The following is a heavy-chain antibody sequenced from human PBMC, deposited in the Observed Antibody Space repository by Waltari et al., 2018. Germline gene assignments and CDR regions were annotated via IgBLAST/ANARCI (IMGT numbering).Heavy chain of an antibody. CDR3: ARGRGAVAVWGGAFDI. D-gene: IGHD6-19*01. CDR2: IYTSGST. Sequence: QVQLQESGPGLVKPSETLSLTCTVSGGSISSYYWSWIRQPAGKGLEWIGRIYTSGSTNSTPSLKVRVTMSVDTSKNQFSLKLSSVTAADTAVYYCARGRGAVAVWGGAFDIWGQGTMVTVSS. V-gene: IGHV4-4*07. J-gene: IGHJ3*02. CDR1: GGSISSYY.